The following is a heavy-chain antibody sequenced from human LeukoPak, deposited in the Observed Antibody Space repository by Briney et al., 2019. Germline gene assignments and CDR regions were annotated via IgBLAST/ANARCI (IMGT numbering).Heavy chain of an antibody. D-gene: IGHD6-6*01. J-gene: IGHJ5*02. Sequence: GGSLRLSCAASGFTFSSYEMNWVRQAPGKGLEWVSYISSSGSTIYYADSVKGRFTIPRDNAKDSLYLQMNSLRAEDTAMYFCTRDHRSRPWEWFDPWGQGTLVTVSS. CDR2: ISSSGSTI. V-gene: IGHV3-48*03. CDR1: GFTFSSYE. CDR3: TRDHRSRPWEWFDP.